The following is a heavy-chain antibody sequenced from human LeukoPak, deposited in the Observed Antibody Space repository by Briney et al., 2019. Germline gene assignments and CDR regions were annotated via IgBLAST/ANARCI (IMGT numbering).Heavy chain of an antibody. CDR3: ARCPYSGRSFDI. CDR2: ISSSSRTI. D-gene: IGHD1-26*01. Sequence: GGSLRLSCAASGFTFSSYSMNWVRQAPGEGLEWVSYISSSSRTIYYADPVKGRFTISGDNARNSLYLQMNSLTPEDTAIYYCARCPYSGRSFDIWGQGTMVTVSS. V-gene: IGHV3-48*04. J-gene: IGHJ3*02. CDR1: GFTFSSYS.